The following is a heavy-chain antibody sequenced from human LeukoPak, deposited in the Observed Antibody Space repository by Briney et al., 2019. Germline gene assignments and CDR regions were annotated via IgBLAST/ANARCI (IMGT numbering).Heavy chain of an antibody. Sequence: GESLKISCKGSGYSFTSYWISWVRQMPGKGLEWMGRIDPSDSYTNYSPSFQGHVTISVDKPISTAYLQWSSLKASDTAMYYCPRRLQRHFDYWGQGTLVTVSS. J-gene: IGHJ4*02. CDR3: PRRLQRHFDY. CDR2: IDPSDSYT. V-gene: IGHV5-10-1*01. CDR1: GYSFTSYW. D-gene: IGHD2-15*01.